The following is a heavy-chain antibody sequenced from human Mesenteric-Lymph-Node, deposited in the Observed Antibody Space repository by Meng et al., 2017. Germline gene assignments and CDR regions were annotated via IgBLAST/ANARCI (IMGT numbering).Heavy chain of an antibody. Sequence: GESLKISCKGSGYSFTSYWIGWVRQMPGKVLEWMGIIYPGYSDTRYRPSFQGQVTISTDKSISTAYLQWSSLKASDTAMYYCARERKDSSGYYPLDSWGQGTLVTVSS. V-gene: IGHV5-51*01. CDR3: ARERKDSSGYYPLDS. J-gene: IGHJ4*02. D-gene: IGHD3-22*01. CDR1: GYSFTSYW. CDR2: IYPGYSDT.